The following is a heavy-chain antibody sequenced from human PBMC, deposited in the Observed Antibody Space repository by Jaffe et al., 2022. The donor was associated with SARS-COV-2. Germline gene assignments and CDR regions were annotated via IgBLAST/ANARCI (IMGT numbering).Heavy chain of an antibody. CDR2: ISYDGSNK. CDR1: GFTFSSYA. Sequence: QVQLVESGGGVVQPGRSLRLSCAASGFTFSSYAMHWVRQAPGKGLEWVAVISYDGSNKYYADSVKGRFTISRDNSKNTLYLQMNSLRAEDTAVYYCARTPISPLDGLDAFDIWGQGTMVTVSS. D-gene: IGHD2-21*01. CDR3: ARTPISPLDGLDAFDI. V-gene: IGHV3-30*04. J-gene: IGHJ3*02.